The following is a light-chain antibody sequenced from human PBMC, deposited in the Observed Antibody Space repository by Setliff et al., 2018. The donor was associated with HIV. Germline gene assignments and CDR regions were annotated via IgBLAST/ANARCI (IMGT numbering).Light chain of an antibody. CDR1: SSDIGRYNY. CDR3: TSYTGSNSFALYV. CDR2: EVN. V-gene: IGLV2-8*01. Sequence: QSVLAQPPSASGSPGQSVTISCTGTSSDIGRYNYISWYQQHPGKAPKLMIYEVNKRPSGVPDRFSGSKSGNMASLTVPGLQAEDEADYYCTSYTGSNSFALYVFGSGTKVTVL. J-gene: IGLJ1*01.